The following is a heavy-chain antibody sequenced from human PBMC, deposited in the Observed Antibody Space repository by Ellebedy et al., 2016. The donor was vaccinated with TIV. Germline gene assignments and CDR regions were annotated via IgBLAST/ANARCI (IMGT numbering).Heavy chain of an antibody. CDR3: AKPPEQWLIHTGLDS. J-gene: IGHJ4*02. CDR2: SGAAGDT. Sequence: PGGSLRLSCAASGFSLTGSDLHWVRRPAGKGLEWVSASGAAGDTYYPDSVRGRFTISRESAKNSFYLQMNSLTAGDTAVYYCAKPPEQWLIHTGLDSWGQGTLVTVAS. V-gene: IGHV3-13*01. CDR1: GFSLTGSD. D-gene: IGHD6-19*01.